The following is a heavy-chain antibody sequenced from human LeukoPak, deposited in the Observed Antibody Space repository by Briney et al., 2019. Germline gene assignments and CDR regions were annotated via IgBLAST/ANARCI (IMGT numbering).Heavy chain of an antibody. CDR2: IWYDGSNK. J-gene: IGHJ3*02. CDR3: ARDRIGGEEHAFDI. Sequence: QSGGSLRLSCAASGFTFSSYEMNWVRQAPGKGLEWVAVIWYDGSNKYYADSVKGRFTISRDNSKNTLYLQMNSLRAEDTAVYYCARDRIGGEEHAFDIWGQGTMVTVSS. D-gene: IGHD2-21*01. V-gene: IGHV3-33*08. CDR1: GFTFSSYE.